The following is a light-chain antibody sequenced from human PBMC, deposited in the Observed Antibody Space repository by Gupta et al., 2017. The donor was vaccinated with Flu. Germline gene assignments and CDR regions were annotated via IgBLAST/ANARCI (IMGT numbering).Light chain of an antibody. CDR3: QQDDRTPST. CDR1: QSVLYSSNNKNY. J-gene: IGKJ1*01. CDR2: WAS. V-gene: IGKV4-1*01. Sequence: DIVMTQSPDSLAVSLGERATINCKSSQSVLYSSNNKNYLAWYQQKPGQPPKLLIYWASTRESGVPDRFSGSGSGTDFTLTIRSLQAEDVAVYYCQQDDRTPSTFGQGTKVEMK.